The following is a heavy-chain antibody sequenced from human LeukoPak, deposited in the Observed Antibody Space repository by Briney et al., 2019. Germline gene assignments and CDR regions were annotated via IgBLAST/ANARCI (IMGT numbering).Heavy chain of an antibody. CDR3: ARLRGYSYGYVDY. V-gene: IGHV4-39*07. J-gene: IGHJ4*02. Sequence: KSSETLSLTCTVSGGSISSSSYYWGWIRQPPGKGLEWIGSIYYSGSTYYNPSLKSRVTISVDTSKNQFSLKLSSVTAADTAVYYCARLRGYSYGYVDYWGQGTLVTVSS. D-gene: IGHD5-18*01. CDR1: GGSISSSSYY. CDR2: IYYSGST.